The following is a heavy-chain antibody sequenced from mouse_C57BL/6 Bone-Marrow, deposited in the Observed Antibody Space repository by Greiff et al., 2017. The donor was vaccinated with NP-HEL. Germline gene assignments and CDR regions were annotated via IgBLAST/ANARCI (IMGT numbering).Heavy chain of an antibody. CDR1: GYAFTNYL. J-gene: IGHJ3*01. D-gene: IGHD1-1*01. CDR2: INPGSGGT. Sequence: QVQLQQSGAELVRPGTSVKVSCKASGYAFTNYLIEWVKQRPGQGLEWIGVINPGSGGTNYNEKFKGKATLTADKSSSTAYMQLSSLTSEDSAVYFCASSYGFAYWGQGTLVTVSA. V-gene: IGHV1-54*01. CDR3: ASSYGFAY.